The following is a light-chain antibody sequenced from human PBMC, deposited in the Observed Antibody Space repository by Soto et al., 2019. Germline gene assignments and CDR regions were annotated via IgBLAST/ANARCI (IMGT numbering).Light chain of an antibody. Sequence: QSALTQPASVSGSPGQSITISCTGTSSDVGGYNYVSWYRQHPGKAPKLMIYDVSNRPSGVSNRFSGSKSANTASLTISGLQAEDEADYYCSSNTGSSTYVVFGGGTKLTVL. CDR2: DVS. CDR3: SSNTGSSTYVV. J-gene: IGLJ2*01. V-gene: IGLV2-14*01. CDR1: SSDVGGYNY.